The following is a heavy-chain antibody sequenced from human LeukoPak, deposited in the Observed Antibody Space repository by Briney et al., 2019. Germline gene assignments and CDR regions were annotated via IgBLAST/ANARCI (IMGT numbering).Heavy chain of an antibody. V-gene: IGHV4-34*01. CDR3: ARGVPKHWYFDL. J-gene: IGHJ2*01. CDR1: GGSFSGYY. CDR2: INHSGST. Sequence: SETLSLTWAVYGGSFSGYYWSWIRQPPGKGLEWIGEINHSGSTNYNPSLKSRVTISVDTSKNQFSLKLSSVTAADTAVYYCARGVPKHWYFDLWGRGTLVTVSS.